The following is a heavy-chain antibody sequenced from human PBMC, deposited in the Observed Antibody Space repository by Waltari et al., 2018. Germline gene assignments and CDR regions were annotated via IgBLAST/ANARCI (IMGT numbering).Heavy chain of an antibody. Sequence: QVQLVQSGAEVKKPGASVKVSCKASGYTFTSYAMHWVRQAPGKRLEWMGWINAGNGNTKYSQKFQGRVTITRDTSTSTAYMELSSLRSEDTAVYYCASEIYDSSGYYYYGMDVWGQGTTVTVSS. D-gene: IGHD3-22*01. J-gene: IGHJ6*02. CDR3: ASEIYDSSGYYYYGMDV. CDR2: INAGNGNT. CDR1: GYTFTSYA. V-gene: IGHV1-3*01.